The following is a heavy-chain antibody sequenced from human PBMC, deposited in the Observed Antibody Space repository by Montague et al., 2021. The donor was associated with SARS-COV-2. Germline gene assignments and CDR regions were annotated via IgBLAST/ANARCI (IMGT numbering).Heavy chain of an antibody. Sequence: TLSLTCTVSGGSISSGGCYWSWHRPHPGQGLAWIRYIYYSGSTYCNPSLKVRVTISVDTSKNQFSLTLSSVTAADTAVYYCARSSAPSITIFGVSNTYWGVDLWGRGTLVTVSS. J-gene: IGHJ2*01. V-gene: IGHV4-31*03. CDR1: GGSISSGGCY. CDR2: IYYSGST. CDR3: ARSSAPSITIFGVSNTYWGVDL. D-gene: IGHD3-3*01.